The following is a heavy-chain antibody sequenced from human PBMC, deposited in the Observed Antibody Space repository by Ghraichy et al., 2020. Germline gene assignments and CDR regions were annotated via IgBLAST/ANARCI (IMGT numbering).Heavy chain of an antibody. Sequence: ASVKVSCKASGYTFTSYYMHWVRQAPGQGLEWMGIINPSGGSTSYAQKFQGRVTMTRDTSTSTVYMELSSLRSEDTAVYYCARVPATYYDFWSGHFDYWGQGTLVTVSS. V-gene: IGHV1-46*03. CDR3: ARVPATYYDFWSGHFDY. J-gene: IGHJ4*02. CDR1: GYTFTSYY. D-gene: IGHD3-3*01. CDR2: INPSGGST.